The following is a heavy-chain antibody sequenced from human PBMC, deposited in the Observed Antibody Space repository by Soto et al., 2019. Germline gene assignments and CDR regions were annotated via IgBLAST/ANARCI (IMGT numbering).Heavy chain of an antibody. Sequence: QVQLQESGPGLVKPSETLSLTCTVSGGSISSYYWSWIRQPPGKGLVWIGYIYYSGSTNYNPSLKSRFTISVDTSKNPFSLKLSSVTAADTAVYYCARVEYYRVWYFDLWGRGTLVTVSA. V-gene: IGHV4-59*01. CDR2: IYYSGST. CDR1: GGSISSYY. D-gene: IGHD1-26*01. J-gene: IGHJ2*01. CDR3: ARVEYYRVWYFDL.